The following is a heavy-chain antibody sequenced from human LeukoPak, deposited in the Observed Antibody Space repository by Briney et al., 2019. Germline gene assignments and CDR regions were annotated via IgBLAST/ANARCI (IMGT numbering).Heavy chain of an antibody. J-gene: IGHJ4*02. V-gene: IGHV3-30*02. CDR3: AKEIWPTVTIPGRTYFDY. Sequence: GGSLRLSCAASAFTFSSYGTHWVRQAPSKGLEWVAFIRYDGSNKQYADSVKGRFTISRDNSKNTVYLQMNSLRAEDTAVYYCAKEIWPTVTIPGRTYFDYWGQGTLVTVSS. CDR2: IRYDGSNK. CDR1: AFTFSSYG. D-gene: IGHD4-17*01.